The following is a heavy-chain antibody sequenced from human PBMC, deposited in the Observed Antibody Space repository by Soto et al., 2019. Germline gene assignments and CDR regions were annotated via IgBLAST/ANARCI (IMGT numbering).Heavy chain of an antibody. CDR2: VIPIFGTA. D-gene: IGHD2-15*01. CDR3: ARVGCSGGSCYSFHYYYGMDV. J-gene: IGHJ6*02. Sequence: QVQLVQSGAEVKKPGSSVKVSCKASGGTFSSYAISWVRQAPGHGLEWLGGVIPIFGTANYAQKFQGRVTITADKSTSTAYMELSSLRSEDTAVYYCARVGCSGGSCYSFHYYYGMDVWGQGTTVTVSS. CDR1: GGTFSSYA. V-gene: IGHV1-69*06.